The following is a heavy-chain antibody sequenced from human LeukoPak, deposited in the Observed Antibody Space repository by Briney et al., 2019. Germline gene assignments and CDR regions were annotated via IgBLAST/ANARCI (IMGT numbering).Heavy chain of an antibody. V-gene: IGHV3-7*01. Sequence: GGSLRLSCAASGFTFSNYWMSWVRQAPGKGLEWVANIKQDRSEKYYVDSVKGRFTLSRDNAKNSLYLQMNSLRAEDTAVYYCARTGGSYPYYFEYWGQGTLVTVSS. CDR1: GFTFSNYW. CDR3: ARTGGSYPYYFEY. CDR2: IKQDRSEK. J-gene: IGHJ4*02. D-gene: IGHD1-26*01.